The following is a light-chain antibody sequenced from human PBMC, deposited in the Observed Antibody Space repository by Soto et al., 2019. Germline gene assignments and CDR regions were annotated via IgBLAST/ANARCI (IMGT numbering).Light chain of an antibody. J-gene: IGLJ3*02. V-gene: IGLV4-69*01. CDR3: QTWGTGILV. CDR1: SGHSSYA. Sequence: QSVLTQSPSASASLGASVKLTCALSSGHSSYAIAWHQQQPEKCPRALMKLNSDGSHTRGDGIPDRFSGSSSGAERYLTISSLQSEDEADYYCQTWGTGILVFGGGTKLTVL. CDR2: LNSDGSH.